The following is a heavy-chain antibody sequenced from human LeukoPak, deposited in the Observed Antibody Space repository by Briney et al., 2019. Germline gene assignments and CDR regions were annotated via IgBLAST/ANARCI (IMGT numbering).Heavy chain of an antibody. CDR3: ARPCGGDCFDAFDI. Sequence: ASVKVSCKASGYTFTSYAMHWVRQAPGQRLEWMGWINAGNGNTKYSQEFQGRVTITRDTSASTAYMELSSLRSEDMAVYYCARPCGGDCFDAFDIWGQGTMVTVSS. D-gene: IGHD2-21*02. V-gene: IGHV1-3*03. J-gene: IGHJ3*02. CDR1: GYTFTSYA. CDR2: INAGNGNT.